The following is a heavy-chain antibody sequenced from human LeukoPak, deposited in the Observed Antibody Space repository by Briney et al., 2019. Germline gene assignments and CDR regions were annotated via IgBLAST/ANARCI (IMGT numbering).Heavy chain of an antibody. CDR3: AKSDYYGSGSQDGY. V-gene: IGHV3-30*02. J-gene: IGHJ4*02. CDR1: GFTFSSYA. D-gene: IGHD3-10*01. CDR2: IRYDGSNK. Sequence: PGGSLRLSCAASGFTFSSYAMSWVRQAPGKGLEWVAFIRYDGSNKYYADSVKGRFTISRDNSKNTLYLQMNSLRAEDTAVYYCAKSDYYGSGSQDGYWGQGTLVTVSS.